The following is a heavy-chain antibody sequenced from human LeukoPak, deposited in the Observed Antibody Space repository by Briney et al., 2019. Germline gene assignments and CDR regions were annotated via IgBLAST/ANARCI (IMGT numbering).Heavy chain of an antibody. CDR2: INSAGSTT. CDR1: GFSLSSHW. Sequence: PGGSLRLSCVASGFSLSSHWMHWVRQDPGKGLVWVSRINSAGSTTNYADSVRGRFTISRDNANNTLYLQMNSLRAEDTAVYYCARGNNYGHNWFDSWGQGTPVTVSS. CDR3: ARGNNYGHNWFDS. V-gene: IGHV3-74*01. D-gene: IGHD1/OR15-1a*01. J-gene: IGHJ5*01.